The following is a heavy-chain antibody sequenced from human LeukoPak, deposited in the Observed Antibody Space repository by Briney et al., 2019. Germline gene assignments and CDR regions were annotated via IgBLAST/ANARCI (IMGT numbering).Heavy chain of an antibody. CDR2: INHSGST. J-gene: IGHJ4*02. V-gene: IGHV4-34*01. CDR3: ARDNAMVRGVPVG. Sequence: SETLSLTCAVYGGSFSGYYWSWIRQPPGKGLEWIGEINHSGSTNYNPSLKSRVTISVDTSKNQFSLKLSSVTAADTAVYYCARDNAMVRGVPVGWGQGTLVTVSS. CDR1: GGSFSGYY. D-gene: IGHD3-10*01.